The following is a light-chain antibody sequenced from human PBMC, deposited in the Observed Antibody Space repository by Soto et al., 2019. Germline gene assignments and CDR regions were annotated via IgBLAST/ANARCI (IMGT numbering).Light chain of an antibody. J-gene: IGLJ1*01. Sequence: QSVLTQPRSVSGSPGQSVTISCTGTSSDVGGYNYVSWCQQHPGKSPKLIIYAVSDRPSGVSDRFSGSKSGISASLTISGLQTEYEADYYCISYTDRQSYLFGTGTKVTVL. CDR1: SSDVGGYNY. CDR3: ISYTDRQSYL. CDR2: AVS. V-gene: IGLV2-11*01.